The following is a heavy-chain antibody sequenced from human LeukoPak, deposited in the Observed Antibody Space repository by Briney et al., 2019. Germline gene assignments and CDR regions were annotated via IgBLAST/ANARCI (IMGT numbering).Heavy chain of an antibody. CDR3: ARGGMKVDY. CDR1: GGSISSYY. Sequence: PSETLSITCTVPGGSISSYYWSWIRQPPGKGLEWIGYIYYSGSTNYNPSLKSRVTISVDTSKNQFSLELSSVTAADTAVYYCARGGMKVDYWGQGTLVTVSS. J-gene: IGHJ4*02. V-gene: IGHV4-59*01. CDR2: IYYSGST. D-gene: IGHD1-26*01.